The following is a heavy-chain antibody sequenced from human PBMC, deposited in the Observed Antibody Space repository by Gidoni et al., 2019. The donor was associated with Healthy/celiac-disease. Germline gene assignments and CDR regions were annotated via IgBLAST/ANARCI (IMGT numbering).Heavy chain of an antibody. D-gene: IGHD5-12*01. J-gene: IGHJ4*02. CDR2: IYYSGST. V-gene: IGHV4-39*01. Sequence: QLQLQESGPGLVKPSETLSLTCTVSGGSISSSSYYWGWIRQPPGKGLEWIGSIYYSGSTYYNPSLKSRVTIAVDTSKNQFSLKLSSVTAADTAVYYCARLGIPVEMATIEDYWGQGTLVTVSS. CDR1: GGSISSSSYY. CDR3: ARLGIPVEMATIEDY.